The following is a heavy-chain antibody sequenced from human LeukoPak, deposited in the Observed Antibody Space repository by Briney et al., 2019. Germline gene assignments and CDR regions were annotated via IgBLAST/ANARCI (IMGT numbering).Heavy chain of an antibody. J-gene: IGHJ4*02. CDR3: ARGGVDY. V-gene: IGHV3-23*01. Sequence: PGGSLRLSCVASGFTFSSYGMSWVRQAPGKGLEWVSGISGSGGSTYYAESVKGRFTVSRDNSKNTLYLQMNSLRAEDTAVYYCARGGVDYWGQGTLVTVSS. D-gene: IGHD3-16*01. CDR2: ISGSGGST. CDR1: GFTFSSYG.